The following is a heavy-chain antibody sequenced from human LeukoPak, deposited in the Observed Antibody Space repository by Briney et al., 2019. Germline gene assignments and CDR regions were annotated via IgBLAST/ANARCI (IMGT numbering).Heavy chain of an antibody. D-gene: IGHD4-23*01. CDR2: ISSSGSTI. J-gene: IGHJ4*02. CDR3: AREPPYGGNKWGRSPSRSPFGY. CDR1: GFTFSDYY. V-gene: IGHV3-11*01. Sequence: GGSLRLSCAASGFTFSDYYMSWIRQAPGKGLEWVSYISSSGSTIYYADSVKGRFTISRDNAKNSLYLQMNSLRAEDTAVYYCAREPPYGGNKWGRSPSRSPFGYWGQGTLVTVSS.